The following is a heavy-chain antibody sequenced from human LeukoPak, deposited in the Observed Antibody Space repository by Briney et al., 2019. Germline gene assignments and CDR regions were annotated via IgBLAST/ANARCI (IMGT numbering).Heavy chain of an antibody. V-gene: IGHV3-23*01. D-gene: IGHD3-22*01. CDR2: ISGSGGST. Sequence: GGSLRLSCAAPGFTFSSSAMSWVRQAPGKGLEWVSAISGSGGSTYYADSVKGRFTISRDNSKNTLYLQMNSLRAEDTAVYYCAEPEGGYYDIRPDWGQGTLVTVSS. CDR3: AEPEGGYYDIRPD. J-gene: IGHJ4*02. CDR1: GFTFSSSA.